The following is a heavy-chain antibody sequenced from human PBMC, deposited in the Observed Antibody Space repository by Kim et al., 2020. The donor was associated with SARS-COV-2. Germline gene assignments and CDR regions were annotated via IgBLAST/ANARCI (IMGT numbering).Heavy chain of an antibody. V-gene: IGHV3-23*01. D-gene: IGHD6-13*01. CDR3: AKDLTAAAGTPGFFDY. Sequence: SVKGRFTISRDNSKNTLYLQMNSLRAEDTAVYYCAKDLTAAAGTPGFFDYWGQGTLVTVSS. J-gene: IGHJ4*02.